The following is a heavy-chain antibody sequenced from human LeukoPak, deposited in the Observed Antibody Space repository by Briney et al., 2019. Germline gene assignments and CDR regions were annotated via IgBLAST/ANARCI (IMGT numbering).Heavy chain of an antibody. CDR3: ARGSDYYGSGSYYLPTYYYGMDV. Sequence: SQTLSLTCTVSGGSISSGGYYWSWIRQHPGKGLEWIGYIYYSGSTYYNPSLKSRVTISVDTSKNQFSLKLSSVTAADTAVYYCARGSDYYGSGSYYLPTYYYGMDVWGRGTTVTVSS. D-gene: IGHD3-10*01. CDR1: GGSISSGGYY. CDR2: IYYSGST. J-gene: IGHJ6*02. V-gene: IGHV4-31*03.